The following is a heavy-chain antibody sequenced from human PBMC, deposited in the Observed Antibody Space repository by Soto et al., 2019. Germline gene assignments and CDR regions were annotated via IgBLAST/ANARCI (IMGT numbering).Heavy chain of an antibody. V-gene: IGHV4-31*02. CDR1: GGSISSGGYY. Sequence: SETLSLTCTVSGGSISSGGYYWSWIRQHPGKGLEWIGYIYYSGSTYYNPSLKSRVTISVDTSKNQFSLKLSSVTAADTAVYYCARRKYAARHHFDNWGQGTLVTVSS. D-gene: IGHD6-6*01. CDR2: IYYSGST. J-gene: IGHJ4*02. CDR3: ARRKYAARHHFDN.